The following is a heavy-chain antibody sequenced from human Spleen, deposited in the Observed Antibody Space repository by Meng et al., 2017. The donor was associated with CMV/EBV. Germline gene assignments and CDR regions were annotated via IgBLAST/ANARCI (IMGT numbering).Heavy chain of an antibody. V-gene: IGHV1-8*01. Sequence: CQASGYTFSNYDIHWVRQAPGQGLEWMGWMDANSGNTGYALKFQDRVTMTRRTSIATAYMELSSLTSQDTAVYYCARVSPHLRDFDFWGQGTLVTVSS. CDR1: GYTFSNYD. D-gene: IGHD2/OR15-2a*01. CDR2: MDANSGNT. J-gene: IGHJ4*02. CDR3: ARVSPHLRDFDF.